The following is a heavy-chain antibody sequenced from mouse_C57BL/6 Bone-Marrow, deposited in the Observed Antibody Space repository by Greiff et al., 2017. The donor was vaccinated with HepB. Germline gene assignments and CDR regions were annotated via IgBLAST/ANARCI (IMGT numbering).Heavy chain of an antibody. J-gene: IGHJ2*01. V-gene: IGHV6-3*01. Sequence: EVKVEESGGGLVQPGGSMKLSCVASGFTFSNYWMNWVRQSPEKGLEWVAQIRLKSDNYATHYAESVKGRFTISRDDSKSSVYLQMNNLRAEDTGIYYCTAGGYYGSYYFDYWGQGTTLTVSS. D-gene: IGHD1-1*01. CDR3: TAGGYYGSYYFDY. CDR1: GFTFSNYW. CDR2: IRLKSDNYAT.